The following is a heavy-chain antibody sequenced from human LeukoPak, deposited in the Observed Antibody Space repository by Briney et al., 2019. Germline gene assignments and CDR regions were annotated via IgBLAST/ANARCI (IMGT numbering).Heavy chain of an antibody. D-gene: IGHD4-11*01. CDR1: KFTFSHYG. J-gene: IGHJ4*02. CDR2: IWNDGSSQ. CDR3: AKDAERGFDYSNSLDK. Sequence: GGSLRLSCAASKFTFSHYGMHWVRQAPGKGLEWVAVIWNDGSSQYYADSVKGRFTVSRDNSQKTLYLQMNGLRPEDTAVYYCAKDAERGFDYSNSLDKWGQGTLVTASS. V-gene: IGHV3-33*06.